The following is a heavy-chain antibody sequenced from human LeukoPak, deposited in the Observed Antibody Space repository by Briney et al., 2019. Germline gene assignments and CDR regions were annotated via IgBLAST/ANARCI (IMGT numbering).Heavy chain of an antibody. CDR2: FYLGGTP. J-gene: IGHJ4*02. D-gene: IGHD4-23*01. Sequence: SETLSLTCTVTGDSTGNYFWTWIRQPAGKGLEWIGRFYLGGTPISNPSLKSRVTLSFDTSKNQFSLKLTSVTAADTAVYYCARCSGGNNPYDYWGQGTLVVVSS. CDR1: GDSTGNYF. CDR3: ARCSGGNNPYDY. V-gene: IGHV4-4*07.